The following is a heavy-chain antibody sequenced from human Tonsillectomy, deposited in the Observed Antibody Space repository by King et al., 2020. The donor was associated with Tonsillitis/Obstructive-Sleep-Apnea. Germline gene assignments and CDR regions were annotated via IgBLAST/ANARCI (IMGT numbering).Heavy chain of an antibody. J-gene: IGHJ4*02. CDR1: GFTFSSYA. CDR2: ISYDGSGE. CDR3: ARDGGVEMATIENYFDY. V-gene: IGHV3-30*04. Sequence: VQLVESGGGVVQPGRSLRLSCAASGFTFSSYAMHWVRQAPGKGLEGVAVISYDGSGEYYADSVKGRFTISRDNSKNTVYLQMNSLRAEDTAVYYCARDGGVEMATIENYFDYWGQGTLVTVSS. D-gene: IGHD5-24*01.